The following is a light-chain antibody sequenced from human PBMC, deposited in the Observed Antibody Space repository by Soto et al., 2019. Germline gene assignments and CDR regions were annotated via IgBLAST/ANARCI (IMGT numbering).Light chain of an antibody. J-gene: IGLJ1*01. CDR1: SSDVGNYDY. V-gene: IGLV2-11*01. Sequence: SVLTQPRSVSGSPGQSVTLSCTGTSSDVGNYDYVSWYQQHPGMAPKLIIYDVIKRPSGVPDRFSGSKSGNTASLTISGLQAEDEADYYCCSYAGSYIQYVFGTGTKVTVL. CDR3: CSYAGSYIQYV. CDR2: DVI.